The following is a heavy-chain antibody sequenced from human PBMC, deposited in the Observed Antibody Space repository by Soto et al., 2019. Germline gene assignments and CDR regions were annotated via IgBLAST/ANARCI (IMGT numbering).Heavy chain of an antibody. V-gene: IGHV1-2*02. Sequence: QVQLVQSGADVKQPGASVKVSCKASGYSFTGYYIHWLRQAPGQGLEWMGWIYTNSGDTKSAQKFQGRLTLTRDTSITTAYMELSSLRSDDTAIYYCASLQTSGWYCVHWGQGTLVTVSS. CDR3: ASLQTSGWYCVH. D-gene: IGHD6-19*01. CDR1: GYSFTGYY. CDR2: IYTNSGDT. J-gene: IGHJ4*02.